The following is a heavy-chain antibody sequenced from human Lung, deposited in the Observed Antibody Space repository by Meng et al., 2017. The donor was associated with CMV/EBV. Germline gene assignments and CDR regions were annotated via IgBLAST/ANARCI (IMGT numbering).Heavy chain of an antibody. J-gene: IGHJ6*04. CDR2: IYYSGST. CDR3: ARDGGKYCSSTSCKSKYYYYGMDV. Sequence: GSLRLXCTVSGGSISSSSYYWGWIRQPPGKGLEWIGSIYYSGSTYYNPSLKSRVTISVDTSKNQFSLKLSSVTAADTAVYYCARDGGKYCSSTSCKSKYYYYGMDVWXEQTXVTVSS. CDR1: GGSISSSSYY. D-gene: IGHD2-2*01. V-gene: IGHV4-39*07.